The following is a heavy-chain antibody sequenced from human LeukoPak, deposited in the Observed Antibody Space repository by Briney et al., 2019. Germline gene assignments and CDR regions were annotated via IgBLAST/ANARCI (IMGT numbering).Heavy chain of an antibody. D-gene: IGHD2-15*01. CDR1: GFTLGRDS. J-gene: IGHJ4*02. CDR2: ISYDSAIK. V-gene: IGHV3-48*01. CDR3: VRDNPRCCGVVPANIDDY. Sequence: GGPLRLSCAASGFTLGRDSMNWVRQAPGKGLEWISYISYDSAIKYYADSVRGRSTISRDNAKNSLYLQMHSLRAEDTAVYYCVRDNPRCCGVVPANIDDYWGQGTLVTVSS.